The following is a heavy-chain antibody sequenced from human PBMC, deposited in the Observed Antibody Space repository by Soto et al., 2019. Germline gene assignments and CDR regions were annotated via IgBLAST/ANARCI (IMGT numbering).Heavy chain of an antibody. Sequence: QITLKESGPPLVKPTQTLTLTCTFSGFSLTTGGVGVGWIRQPPGKALEWLALIYWDDAKRYSPSLKSRLTITKDSSKNKVVLRMTNMDPADTATYYCARGDSTGYYPYWGQGTLVTVSS. CDR3: ARGDSTGYYPY. CDR1: GFSLTTGGVG. J-gene: IGHJ4*02. D-gene: IGHD3-22*01. V-gene: IGHV2-5*02. CDR2: IYWDDAK.